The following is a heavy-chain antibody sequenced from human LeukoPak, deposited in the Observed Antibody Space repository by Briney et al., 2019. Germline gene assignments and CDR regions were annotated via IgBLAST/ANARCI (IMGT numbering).Heavy chain of an antibody. CDR3: AIDRALTGYHY. CDR1: GYTFTGYY. CDR2: IYPNSGGT. D-gene: IGHD3-9*01. J-gene: IGHJ4*02. V-gene: IGHV1-2*02. Sequence: ASVEVSCKASGYTFTGYYMHLVRQAPGQGLEWMGWIYPNSGGTNYAQKFQGRVTMTRDTSISTAYMELSRLRSDDTAVYYCAIDRALTGYHYWGQGTLVTVSS.